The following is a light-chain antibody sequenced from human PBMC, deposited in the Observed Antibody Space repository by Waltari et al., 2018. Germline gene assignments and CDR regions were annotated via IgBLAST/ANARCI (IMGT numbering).Light chain of an antibody. Sequence: DIVMTQSPDSLTVSLGERATINCMSSQSVLYTSNNKNYLAWYQQKPGQPPKLLFYWASTRESGVPGRFTGSGSGTDFTLTISTLQAEDVAVYYCQQYYSTPYTFGQGTKLEIK. CDR1: QSVLYTSNNKNY. CDR2: WAS. V-gene: IGKV4-1*01. CDR3: QQYYSTPYT. J-gene: IGKJ2*01.